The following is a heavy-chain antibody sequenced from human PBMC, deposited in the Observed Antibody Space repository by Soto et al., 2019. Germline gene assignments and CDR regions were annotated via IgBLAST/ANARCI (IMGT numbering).Heavy chain of an antibody. J-gene: IGHJ4*02. CDR1: GGSISITPRY. D-gene: IGHD1-7*01. CDR2: ISNSGTT. Sequence: QLQLQESGPGLVRPSETLSLTCTVSGGSISITPRYWGWIRQPPGNRLEWIGTISNSGTTYYNPYRRGRVTISVDTSKNQFSLKLTDVTAADTSIYCCVSDSAIRNYYSWGQGNLVTVSS. V-gene: IGHV4-39*01. CDR3: VSDSAIRNYYS.